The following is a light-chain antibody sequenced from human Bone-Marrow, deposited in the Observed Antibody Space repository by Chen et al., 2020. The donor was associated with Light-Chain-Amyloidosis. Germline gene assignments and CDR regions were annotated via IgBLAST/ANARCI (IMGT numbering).Light chain of an antibody. CDR3: QQYNNWPSWT. V-gene: IGKV3-15*01. CDR2: GTS. J-gene: IGKJ1*01. Sequence: EIVMTQSPATLSVSPGERATLSCRASQWVSRHLACYQQKPGQAPRLLIYGTSTRATGIPARFSGSGSGTEFTLTINSLQSEDFAGYSCQQYNNWPSWTFGQGTKVEIK. CDR1: QWVSRH.